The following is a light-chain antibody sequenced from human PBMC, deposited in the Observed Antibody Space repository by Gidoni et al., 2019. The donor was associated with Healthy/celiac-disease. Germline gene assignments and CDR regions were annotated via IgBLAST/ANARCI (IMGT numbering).Light chain of an antibody. J-gene: IGKJ2*01. CDR1: QGISSY. CDR3: QQLNSYPRYT. Sequence: DIQLTQSPSFLSASVGDRATITRRASQGISSYLAWYQQKPVKAPKLLIYAASTMQSGVPSRLSGSGSGTEFTLTISSLQPEDFATYYCQQLNSYPRYTFGQGTKLEIK. V-gene: IGKV1-9*01. CDR2: AAS.